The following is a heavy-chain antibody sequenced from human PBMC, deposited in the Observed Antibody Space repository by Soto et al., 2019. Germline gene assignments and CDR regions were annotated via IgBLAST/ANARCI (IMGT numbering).Heavy chain of an antibody. D-gene: IGHD5-18*01. J-gene: IGHJ2*01. CDR2: ISYDGSNK. V-gene: IGHV3-30-3*01. Sequence: QVQLVESGGGVVQPGRSLRLSCAASGFTFSSYAMHWVRQAPGKGLEWVAVISYDGSNKYYADSVKGRFTISRDNSKNTLYLQLNSLGAEDTAVYYCARDPLWGTAMVLWYFELGVLGTLVTVSS. CDR3: ARDPLWGTAMVLWYFEL. CDR1: GFTFSSYA.